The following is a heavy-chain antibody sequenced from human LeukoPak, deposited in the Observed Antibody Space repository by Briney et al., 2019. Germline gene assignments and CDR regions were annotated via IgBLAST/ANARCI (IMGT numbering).Heavy chain of an antibody. V-gene: IGHV3-53*01. CDR3: ARVIAARAKYYYYYYMDV. CDR1: GFTVSSDY. CDR2: IYSGGST. Sequence: PGGSLRLSCAASGFTVSSDYMSWVRQAPGKGLEWVSVIYSGGSTYYADSVKGRFTISRDNSKNTLYLQMNSLRAEDTAVYYCARVIAARAKYYYYYYMDVWGKGTTVTVSS. D-gene: IGHD6-6*01. J-gene: IGHJ6*03.